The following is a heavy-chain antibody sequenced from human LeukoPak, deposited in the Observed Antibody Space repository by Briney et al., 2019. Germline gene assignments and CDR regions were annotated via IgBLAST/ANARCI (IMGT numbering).Heavy chain of an antibody. CDR1: GFTFSNNP. CDR2: ISGSGGNT. J-gene: IGHJ3*02. CDR3: VKEHVDRAFTRSFEI. D-gene: IGHD3-10*01. Sequence: HPGGSLRPSCVGSGFTFSNNPLSWVRQAPGKGLEWVSAISGSGGNTYYADSVRGRFTISRDDSKNTVYLQMNSPRAEDTARYYCVKEHVDRAFTRSFEIWGQGTVVTVS. V-gene: IGHV3-23*01.